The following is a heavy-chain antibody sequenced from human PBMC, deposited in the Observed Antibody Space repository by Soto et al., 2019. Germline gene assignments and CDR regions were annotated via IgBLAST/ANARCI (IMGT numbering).Heavy chain of an antibody. V-gene: IGHV4-39*01. CDR1: GGSISSSSYY. Sequence: PSETLSLTCTVSGGSISSSSYYWGWIRQPPGKGLEWIGSIYYSGSTYYNPSLKSRVTISVDTSKNQFSLKLSSVTAADTAVYYCAGSLSGSSSWYFDRSYWFDPWGQGTLVTVSS. CDR3: AGSLSGSSSWYFDRSYWFDP. J-gene: IGHJ5*02. D-gene: IGHD6-13*01. CDR2: IYYSGST.